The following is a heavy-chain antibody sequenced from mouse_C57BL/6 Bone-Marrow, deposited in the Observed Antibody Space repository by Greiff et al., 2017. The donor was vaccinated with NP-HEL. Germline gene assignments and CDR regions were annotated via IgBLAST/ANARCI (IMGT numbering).Heavy chain of an antibody. CDR2: ISNGGGST. D-gene: IGHD2-1*01. CDR1: GFTFSDYY. J-gene: IGHJ2*01. V-gene: IGHV5-12*01. CDR3: DRHPRDLHYFDY. Sequence: EVMLVESGGGLVQPGGSLKLSCAASGFTFSDYYMYWVRQTPEKRLEWVAYISNGGGSTYYPDTVKGRFTISRDNAKNPLYLQMSRLKSEDTAMFYCDRHPRDLHYFDYWGQGTTLTVSS.